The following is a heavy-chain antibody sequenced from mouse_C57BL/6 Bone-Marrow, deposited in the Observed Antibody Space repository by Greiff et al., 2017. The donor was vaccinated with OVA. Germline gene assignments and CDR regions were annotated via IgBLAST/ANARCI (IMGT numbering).Heavy chain of an antibody. D-gene: IGHD1-1*01. Sequence: DVQLQESGPELVKPGASVKISCKASGYTFTDYYMNWVKQSHGKSLEWIGDINPNNGGTSYNQKFKGKATLTVDKSSSTAYMELRSLTSEDSAVYYCARLTTVVSFDDWGQGTTLTVSS. J-gene: IGHJ2*01. CDR3: ARLTTVVSFDD. CDR2: INPNNGGT. V-gene: IGHV1-26*01. CDR1: GYTFTDYY.